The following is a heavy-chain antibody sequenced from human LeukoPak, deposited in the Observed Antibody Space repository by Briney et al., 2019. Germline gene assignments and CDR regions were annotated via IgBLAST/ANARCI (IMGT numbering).Heavy chain of an antibody. J-gene: IGHJ4*02. CDR3: AKAIIQLELDY. CDR2: ISWNSGSI. D-gene: IGHD5-18*01. V-gene: IGHV3-9*01. CDR1: GFTFDDYA. Sequence: GRSLRLSCAASGFTFDDYAMHWVRQAPGKGLEWVSGISWNSGSIGYADSVKGRFTISRDNAKNSLYLQMNSLRAEDTALYYCAKAIIQLELDYWGQGTLVTVSS.